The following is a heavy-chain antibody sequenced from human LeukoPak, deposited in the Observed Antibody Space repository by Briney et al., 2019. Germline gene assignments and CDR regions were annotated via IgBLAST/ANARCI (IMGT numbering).Heavy chain of an antibody. CDR2: IYYSGST. D-gene: IGHD3-3*01. J-gene: IGHJ6*03. Sequence: SETLSLTCTVSGGSISSGGYYWSWIRQHPGKGLEWIGDIYYSGSTYYNPSLKSRVTISVDTSKNQFSLKLSSVTAADTAVYYCARGHTFLEDYYYYMDVWGKGTTVTVSS. CDR1: GGSISSGGYY. CDR3: ARGHTFLEDYYYYMDV. V-gene: IGHV4-31*03.